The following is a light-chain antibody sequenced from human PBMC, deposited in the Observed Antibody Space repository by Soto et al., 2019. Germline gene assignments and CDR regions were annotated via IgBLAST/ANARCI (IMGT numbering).Light chain of an antibody. CDR2: LEGSGSY. J-gene: IGLJ3*02. V-gene: IGLV4-60*02. CDR1: SGHSSYI. Sequence: QLVLTQSSSASASLGSSVKLTCTLSSGHSSYIIAWHQQQPGKAPRYLMKLEGSGSYNKGSGVPDRFSGSSSGADRYLTISNLQFEDEADYYCETWDSSSCVFGGGTKVTVL. CDR3: ETWDSSSCV.